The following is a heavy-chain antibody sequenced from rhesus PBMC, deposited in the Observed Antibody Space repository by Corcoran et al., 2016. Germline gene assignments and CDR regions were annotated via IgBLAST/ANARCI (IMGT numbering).Heavy chain of an antibody. Sequence: QVQLQESGPGVVKPSETLSLTCAVSGGSISDSYRWSCIRQPPGKGLEWIGYIYGSSTRTNYNPSRKSRVTMSKDTSKNQFSLKLSSVTAADTAVYYCAILQAYYFDYWGQGVLVTVSS. V-gene: IGHV4S10*01. J-gene: IGHJ4*01. CDR1: GGSISDSYR. D-gene: IGHD1-44*01. CDR3: AILQAYYFDY. CDR2: IYGSSTRT.